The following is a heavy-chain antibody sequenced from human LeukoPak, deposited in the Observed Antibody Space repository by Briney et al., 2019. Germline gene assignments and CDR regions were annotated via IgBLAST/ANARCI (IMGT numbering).Heavy chain of an antibody. CDR2: IIPIFGTA. CDR3: ARDEYSSSPHYYMDV. Sequence: GASVKVSCKASGGTFSSYAISWVRQAPGQGLEWMGRIIPIFGTANYAQKFQGRVTITTDESTSTAYMELSSLRSEDTAVYYCARDEYSSSPHYYMDVWGKGTTVTVSS. D-gene: IGHD6-6*01. J-gene: IGHJ6*03. V-gene: IGHV1-69*05. CDR1: GGTFSSYA.